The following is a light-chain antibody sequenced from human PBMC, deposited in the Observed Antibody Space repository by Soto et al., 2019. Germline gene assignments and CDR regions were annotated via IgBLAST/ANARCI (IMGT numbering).Light chain of an antibody. Sequence: QSVLAQPASVSGSPGQSITISCTGTSSDVGGYNYVSWYQQRPGKVLRLMIYDVSNRPSGVSDRFSGSQSGNTASLTISGLQTDDEADYYCSSFTSSDTHVFGSGTKSPS. CDR2: DVS. CDR1: SSDVGGYNY. V-gene: IGLV2-14*03. J-gene: IGLJ1*01. CDR3: SSFTSSDTHV.